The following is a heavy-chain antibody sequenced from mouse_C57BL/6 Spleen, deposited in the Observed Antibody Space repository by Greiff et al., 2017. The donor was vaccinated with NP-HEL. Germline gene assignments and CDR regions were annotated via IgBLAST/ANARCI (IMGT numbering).Heavy chain of an antibody. CDR1: GYTFTNYW. D-gene: IGHD1-1*01. CDR2: IYPGGCYT. Sequence: QVHVKQSGAELVRPGTSVKMSCKASGYTFTNYWIGWAKQRPGHGPERIGDIYPGGCYTNYNEKFKGKATLTADKSSSTAYMQFSSLTSEDSPICYCARMDIATGFAYWGQGALVTVAA. J-gene: IGHJ3*01. CDR3: ARMDIATGFAY. V-gene: IGHV1-63*01.